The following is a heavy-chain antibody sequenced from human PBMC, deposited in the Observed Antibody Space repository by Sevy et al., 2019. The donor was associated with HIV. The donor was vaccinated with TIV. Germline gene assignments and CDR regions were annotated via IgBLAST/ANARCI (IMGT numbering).Heavy chain of an antibody. D-gene: IGHD2-2*02. CDR1: GGSVSSGSYY. Sequence: SETLSLTCTVSGGSVSSGSYYWSWIRQPPGKGLEWIGYIYYSGSTNYNPFLKSRVTISVDTSKNQFSLKLSSVTAADTAVYYCARVPGDIVVVPAAIEVYFDYWGQGTLVTVSS. CDR3: ARVPGDIVVVPAAIEVYFDY. CDR2: IYYSGST. J-gene: IGHJ4*02. V-gene: IGHV4-61*01.